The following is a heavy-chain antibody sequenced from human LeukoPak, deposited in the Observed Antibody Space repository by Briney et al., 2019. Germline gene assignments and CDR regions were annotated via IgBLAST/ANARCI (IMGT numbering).Heavy chain of an antibody. CDR3: AGYSTGWLYNRFDP. Sequence: AGGSLRLSCAASGFTFSSYWMTWVRQAPGKGLEWVANIKRDGSEKYYVDSVKGRFTISRDNANNSLYLQMNSLGVEDTAVYYCAGYSTGWLYNRFDPWGQGTLVTVSS. CDR1: GFTFSSYW. V-gene: IGHV3-7*01. CDR2: IKRDGSEK. J-gene: IGHJ5*02. D-gene: IGHD6-19*01.